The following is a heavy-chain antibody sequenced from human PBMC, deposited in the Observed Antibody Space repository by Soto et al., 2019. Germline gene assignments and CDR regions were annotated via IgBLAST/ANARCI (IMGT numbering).Heavy chain of an antibody. CDR2: ISAYNGNT. Sequence: GASVKVSCKASGYTFTSYGISWVRQAPGQGLEWMGWISAYNGNTNYAQKFQGRVTMTEDTSTDTAYMELSSLRSEDTAVYYCATEESVATIRSYGDYSQYYFDYWGQGTLVTVS. D-gene: IGHD4-17*01. CDR1: GYTFTSYG. J-gene: IGHJ4*02. V-gene: IGHV1-18*01. CDR3: ATEESVATIRSYGDYSQYYFDY.